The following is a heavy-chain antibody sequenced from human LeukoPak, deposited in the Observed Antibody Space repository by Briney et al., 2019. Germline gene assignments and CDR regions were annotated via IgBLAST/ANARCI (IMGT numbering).Heavy chain of an antibody. D-gene: IGHD5-12*01. CDR1: GFTFSSYV. CDR3: APDPNKWLRNY. J-gene: IGHJ4*02. Sequence: GGSLRLSCAASGFTFSSYVMNWARQAPGKGLEWVSGISGSGVSTYYADSVKGRLTISRGNSKNTLYLQMNSLRAEDTAVYYCAPDPNKWLRNYWGQGTLVTVSS. V-gene: IGHV3-23*01. CDR2: ISGSGVST.